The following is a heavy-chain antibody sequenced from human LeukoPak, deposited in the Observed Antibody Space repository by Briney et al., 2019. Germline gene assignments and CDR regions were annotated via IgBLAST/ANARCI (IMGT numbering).Heavy chain of an antibody. J-gene: IGHJ4*02. D-gene: IGHD3-10*01. CDR2: ISGSGGST. CDR3: AKDAVSYGSGSYYNIYFDY. CDR1: GFTFSSYG. Sequence: PGGSLRLSCAASGFTFSSYGMSWVRQAPGKGLEWVSAISGSGGSTYYADSAKGRFTISRDNSKNTLYLQMNSLRAEDTAVYYCAKDAVSYGSGSYYNIYFDYWGQGTLVTVSS. V-gene: IGHV3-23*01.